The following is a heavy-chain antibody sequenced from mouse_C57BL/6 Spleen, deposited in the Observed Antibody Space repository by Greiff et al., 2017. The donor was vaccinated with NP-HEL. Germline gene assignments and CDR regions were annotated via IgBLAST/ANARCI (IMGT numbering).Heavy chain of an antibody. Sequence: LQESGPELVKPGASVKISCKASGYAFSSSWMNWVKQRPGKGLEWIGRIYPGDGDTNYNGKFKGKATLTADKSSSTAYMQLSSLTSEDSAVYFCARSAYGHYFDYWGQGTTRTVSS. J-gene: IGHJ2*01. CDR3: ARSAYGHYFDY. CDR2: IYPGDGDT. CDR1: GYAFSSSW. D-gene: IGHD1-1*01. V-gene: IGHV1-82*01.